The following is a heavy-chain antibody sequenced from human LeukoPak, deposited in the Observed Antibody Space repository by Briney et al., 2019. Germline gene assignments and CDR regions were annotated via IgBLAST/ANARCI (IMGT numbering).Heavy chain of an antibody. D-gene: IGHD6-13*01. J-gene: IGHJ6*03. V-gene: IGHV3-48*03. CDR2: ISSSGSTI. CDR3: ARAFGSSWYDYYYYMDV. CDR1: GFTFSSYE. Sequence: GGALRLSCAASGFTFSSYEMNWVRQAPGKGLEWVSYISSSGSTIYYADSVKGRFTISRDNAKNSLYLQMNSLRAEDTAVYYCARAFGSSWYDYYYYMDVWGKGTTVTVSS.